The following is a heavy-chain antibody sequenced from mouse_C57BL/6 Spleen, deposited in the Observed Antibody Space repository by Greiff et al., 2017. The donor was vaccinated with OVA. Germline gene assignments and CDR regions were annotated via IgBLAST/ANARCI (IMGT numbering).Heavy chain of an antibody. CDR2: LSYSGST. CDR1: GYSITSDY. D-gene: IGHD3-1*01. Sequence: EVKLVESGPGLAKPSQTLSLTCSVTGYSITSDYWNWIRKFPGNKLEYMGYLSYSGSTYYNPSLKSRISITRDTSKNQYYLQLNSVTTEDTATYYCARKSSATAWYFDVWGTGTTVTVSS. V-gene: IGHV3-8*01. CDR3: ARKSSATAWYFDV. J-gene: IGHJ1*03.